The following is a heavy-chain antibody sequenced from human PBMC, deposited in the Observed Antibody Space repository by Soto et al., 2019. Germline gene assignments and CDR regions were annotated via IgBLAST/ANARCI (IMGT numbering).Heavy chain of an antibody. CDR3: ARCITMVRGVVSRFDY. CDR2: ISGSGGST. J-gene: IGHJ4*02. CDR1: GFTFSSYA. Sequence: EVQLLESGGGLVQPGGSLRLSCAASGFTFSSYAMSWVRQAPGKGLEWVSAISGSGGSTYYADSVKGRFTISRDNSKNTLYLQMNSLRAEDTAVYYCARCITMVRGVVSRFDYRGQGTLVTVSS. D-gene: IGHD3-10*01. V-gene: IGHV3-23*01.